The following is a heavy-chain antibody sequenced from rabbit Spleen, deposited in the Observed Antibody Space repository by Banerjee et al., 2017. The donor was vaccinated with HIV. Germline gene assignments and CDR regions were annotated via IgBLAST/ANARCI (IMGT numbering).Heavy chain of an antibody. J-gene: IGHJ4*01. D-gene: IGHD2-1*01. Sequence: QEQLEESAGGLVQPGGSLKLSCKASGFTLSSYYMNWVRQAPGKGLEWIVCIDAGSSGFTYFASWAKGRFTISKTSSTTVTLQLSSLTAADTATYFCVRDQAGNADYGPYYLNLWGPGTLVTVS. V-gene: IGHV1S45*01. CDR2: IDAGSSGFT. CDR3: VRDQAGNADYGPYYLNL. CDR1: GFTLSSYYM.